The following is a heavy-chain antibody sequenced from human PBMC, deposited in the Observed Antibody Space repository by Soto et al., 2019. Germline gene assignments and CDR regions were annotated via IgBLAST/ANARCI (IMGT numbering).Heavy chain of an antibody. CDR1: GSTFGNYA. Sequence: GSLRLSCAASGSTFGNYAMTWVRQAPGKGLEWVSTISGGGDGTYYADSVKGRFTISRDNSKNTLYLQMNSLRAEDTAVYYCARDPRLELRGVDSWGQGTLVTVSS. J-gene: IGHJ4*02. V-gene: IGHV3-23*01. CDR2: ISGGGDGT. CDR3: ARDPRLELRGVDS. D-gene: IGHD1-26*01.